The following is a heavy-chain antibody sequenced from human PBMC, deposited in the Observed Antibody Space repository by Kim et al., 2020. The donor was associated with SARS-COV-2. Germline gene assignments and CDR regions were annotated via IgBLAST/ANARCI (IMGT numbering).Heavy chain of an antibody. D-gene: IGHD6-19*01. V-gene: IGHV1-58*01. J-gene: IGHJ6*02. CDR3: AAESIAVAGTQLLVYYGMDV. Sequence: SVKVSCKASGFTFTSSAVQWVRQARGQRLEWIGWIVVGSGNTNYAQKFQERVTITRDMSTSTAYMELSSLRSEDTAVYYCAAESIAVAGTQLLVYYGMDVWGQGTTVTVSS. CDR1: GFTFTSSA. CDR2: IVVGSGNT.